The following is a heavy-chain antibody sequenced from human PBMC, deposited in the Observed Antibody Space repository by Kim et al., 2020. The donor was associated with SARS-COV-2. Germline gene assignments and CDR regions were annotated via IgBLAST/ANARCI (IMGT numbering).Heavy chain of an antibody. D-gene: IGHD5-18*01. J-gene: IGHJ3*02. Sequence: ASVKVSCKASGYTFTGYYMHWVRQAPGQGLEWMGRINPNSGGTNYAQKFQGRVTMTRDTSISTAYMELSRLRSDDTAVYYCASLQLWLEAFDIWGQGTMVTVSS. CDR1: GYTFTGYY. CDR2: INPNSGGT. CDR3: ASLQLWLEAFDI. V-gene: IGHV1-2*06.